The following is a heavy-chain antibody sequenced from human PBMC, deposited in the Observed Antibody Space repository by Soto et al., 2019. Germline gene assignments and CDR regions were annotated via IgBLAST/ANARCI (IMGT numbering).Heavy chain of an antibody. CDR1: GYTFTGYY. D-gene: IGHD6-13*01. Sequence: QVQLVQSGAEVKKPGASVQVSCKASGYTFTGYYMHWVRQAPGQGLEWMGWINPNSGGTNYARKFQGRVTMTRDTSISTAYMELSRMRSDDSAVYCCATGIAGLGGMDVGGQGTTVTVSS. CDR3: ATGIAGLGGMDV. V-gene: IGHV1-2*02. J-gene: IGHJ6*02. CDR2: INPNSGGT.